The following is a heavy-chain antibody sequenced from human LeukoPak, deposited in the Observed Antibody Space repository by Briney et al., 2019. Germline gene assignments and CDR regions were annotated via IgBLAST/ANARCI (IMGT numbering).Heavy chain of an antibody. V-gene: IGHV3-7*01. Sequence: GGSPRLSCAASGFSFSSYWISWVRQAPGKGLEWVANIKQDGSEQNYVDSVKGRFTISRDNTKNSLYLQMNSLIAEDTAVYYSASTNSLDYWGQGTLVTVSS. CDR1: GFSFSSYW. D-gene: IGHD4-23*01. CDR2: IKQDGSEQ. J-gene: IGHJ4*02. CDR3: ASTNSLDY.